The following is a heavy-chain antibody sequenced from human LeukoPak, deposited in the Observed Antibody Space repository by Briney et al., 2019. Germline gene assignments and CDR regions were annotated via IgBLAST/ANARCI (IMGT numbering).Heavy chain of an antibody. J-gene: IGHJ4*02. Sequence: GESLKISCKGSGYSFTSYWIGWVRQAPGQGLEWMGWISGYSGKTNYEQKFQGRVTMTTDTSKNTAHMELRSLRSDDTAVYYCARDPGYTGYDSFDYWGQGTLVTVSS. CDR1: GYSFTSYW. V-gene: IGHV1-18*04. CDR3: ARDPGYTGYDSFDY. CDR2: ISGYSGKT. D-gene: IGHD5-12*01.